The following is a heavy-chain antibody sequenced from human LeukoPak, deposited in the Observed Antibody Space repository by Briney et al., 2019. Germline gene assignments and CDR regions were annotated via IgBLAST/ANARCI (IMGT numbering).Heavy chain of an antibody. CDR1: GFTFSSDG. Sequence: PGGSLRLSCAASGFTFSSDGMSWVRQAPGKGLEWVSALSGSGSTTYYADSVKGRFTISRDNSKNTLYLQMNSLSVEDTAVYYCARVGYYASGPFSYFDYWGQGTLVTVSS. D-gene: IGHD3-10*01. J-gene: IGHJ4*02. CDR3: ARVGYYASGPFSYFDY. V-gene: IGHV3-23*01. CDR2: LSGSGSTT.